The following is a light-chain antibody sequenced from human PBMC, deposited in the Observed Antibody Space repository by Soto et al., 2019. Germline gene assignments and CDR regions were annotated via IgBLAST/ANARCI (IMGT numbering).Light chain of an antibody. CDR3: QQYNGWPIT. J-gene: IGKJ5*01. Sequence: EIVLTQSPGTLSLSPGERATLSCRASQSVSSNYLAWYQQKPGQAPKVLIYRASIRATGFPARFSGSGSGTEFTLTISSLQSEDFAVYYCQQYNGWPITFGQGTRLEIK. CDR2: RAS. V-gene: IGKV3-15*01. CDR1: QSVSSN.